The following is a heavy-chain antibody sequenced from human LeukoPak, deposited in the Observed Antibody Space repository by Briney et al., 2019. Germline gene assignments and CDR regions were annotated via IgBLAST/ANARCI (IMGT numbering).Heavy chain of an antibody. CDR3: TRFQGGYSHNDAFDI. CDR1: GFTFGDYA. Sequence: PGGSLRLSCTASGFTFGDYAMSWFRQAPGKGLEWAGFIRSKAYGGTTEYAASVKGRFTISRDDSKSIAYLQMNSLKTEDTAVYYCTRFQGGYSHNDAFDIWGQGTMVTVSS. D-gene: IGHD5-18*01. V-gene: IGHV3-49*03. CDR2: IRSKAYGGTT. J-gene: IGHJ3*02.